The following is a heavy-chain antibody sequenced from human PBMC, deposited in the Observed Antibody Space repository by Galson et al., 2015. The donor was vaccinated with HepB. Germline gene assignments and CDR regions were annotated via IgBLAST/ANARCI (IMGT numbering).Heavy chain of an antibody. J-gene: IGHJ3*02. CDR2: ISGSGGST. Sequence: SLRLSCAASGFTFSSYAMSWVRQAPGKGLEWVSAISGSGGSTYYADSVKGRFTISRDNSKNTLYLQMNSLRAEDTAVYYCAKDRITMVRGVTDRGAFDIWGQGTMVTVSS. V-gene: IGHV3-23*01. CDR1: GFTFSSYA. D-gene: IGHD3-10*01. CDR3: AKDRITMVRGVTDRGAFDI.